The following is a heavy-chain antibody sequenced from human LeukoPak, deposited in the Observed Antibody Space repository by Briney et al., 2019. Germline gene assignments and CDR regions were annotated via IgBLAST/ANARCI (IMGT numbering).Heavy chain of an antibody. Sequence: GASVEVSCKASGYTFTGYYMHWVRQAPGQGLEWMGWINPNSGGTNYAQKFQGRVTMTRDTSISTAYMELSRLRSDDTAVYYCARGLWFGEFPVYFDYWGQGTLVTVSS. CDR2: INPNSGGT. CDR1: GYTFTGYY. D-gene: IGHD3-10*01. CDR3: ARGLWFGEFPVYFDY. V-gene: IGHV1-2*02. J-gene: IGHJ4*02.